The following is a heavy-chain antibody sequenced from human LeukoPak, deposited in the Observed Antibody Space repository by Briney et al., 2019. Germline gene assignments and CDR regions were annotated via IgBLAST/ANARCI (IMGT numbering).Heavy chain of an antibody. D-gene: IGHD3-10*01. CDR2: ISGSGGST. V-gene: IGHV3-23*01. Sequence: PGGSLRLSCAASGFTFSSYAMSWVRQAPGKGLEWVSAISGSGGSTYYADSVKGRFTISRDNSKNTLYLQMNSLRAGDTAVYYCAKDPLLWFGEHPHTEIWFDPWGQGTLVTVSS. CDR1: GFTFSSYA. CDR3: AKDPLLWFGEHPHTEIWFDP. J-gene: IGHJ5*02.